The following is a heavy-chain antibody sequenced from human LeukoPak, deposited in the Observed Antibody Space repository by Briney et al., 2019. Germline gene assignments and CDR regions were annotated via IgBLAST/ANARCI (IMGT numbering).Heavy chain of an antibody. Sequence: GASVKVSCKASGYTLTGYYMHWVRQAPGQGLEWMGRINPNSGGTNYAQKFQGRVTMTRDTSISTAYMELSRLRSDDTAVYYCARDGPRAAYGMDVWGQGTTVTVSS. V-gene: IGHV1-2*06. J-gene: IGHJ6*02. CDR1: GYTLTGYY. CDR2: INPNSGGT. CDR3: ARDGPRAAYGMDV.